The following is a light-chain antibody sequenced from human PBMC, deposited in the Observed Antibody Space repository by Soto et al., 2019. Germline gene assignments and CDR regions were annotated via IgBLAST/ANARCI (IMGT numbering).Light chain of an antibody. CDR1: QSVSSN. CDR3: QQYQNLWT. V-gene: IGKV3-15*01. J-gene: IGKJ1*01. Sequence: EIVLTQSPGTLSLSPGARAPLSCRASQSVSSNLAWYQQKPGQAPRLLIYGASTRATGIPARFSGSGSGTEFTLTISSLQSEDFAVYYCQQYQNLWTFGQGTKVDIK. CDR2: GAS.